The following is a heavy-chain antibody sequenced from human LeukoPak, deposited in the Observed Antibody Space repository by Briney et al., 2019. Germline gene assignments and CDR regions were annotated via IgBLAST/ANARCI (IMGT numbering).Heavy chain of an antibody. J-gene: IGHJ6*02. CDR3: ARDSYYGMDV. CDR2: IYSGGST. Sequence: GGSLRLSCAASGFTVSSNYMGWVRQAPGKGLEWVSVIYSGGSTYYADSVKGRFTISRDNSKNTLHLQMNSLRAEDTAVYYCARDSYYGMDVWGQGTTVTVSS. V-gene: IGHV3-53*01. CDR1: GFTVSSNY.